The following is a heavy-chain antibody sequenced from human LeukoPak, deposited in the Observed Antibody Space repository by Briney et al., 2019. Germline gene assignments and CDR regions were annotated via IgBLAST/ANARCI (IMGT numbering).Heavy chain of an antibody. J-gene: IGHJ4*02. CDR1: GGSINTKTHY. Sequence: KSSETLSLTCTVSGGSINTKTHYWACIRQTPGKGLEWIGSVFYNGNTYYNPSLKSRVTISVDTSKNQFSLRLTSVTAADTGVYYCAKHGEDSSGYYADFFDHCGQGTLVTVSS. CDR3: AKHGEDSSGYYADFFDH. CDR2: VFYNGNT. V-gene: IGHV4-39*01. D-gene: IGHD3-22*01.